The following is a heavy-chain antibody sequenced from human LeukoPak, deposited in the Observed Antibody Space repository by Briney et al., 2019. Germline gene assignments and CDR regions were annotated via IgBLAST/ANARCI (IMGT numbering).Heavy chain of an antibody. D-gene: IGHD3-22*01. CDR1: GGSISTYY. CDR3: ARASYSYDINGWVPFDY. J-gene: IGHJ4*02. V-gene: IGHV4-4*07. Sequence: SETLSLTCAVSGGSISTYYWSWIRQPAGKGLEWIGRIYTSGSTNYNPSLKSRVTISGDTSKNQFSLRLSSVTAADTAVYYCARASYSYDINGWVPFDYWGQGTLVTVSS. CDR2: IYTSGST.